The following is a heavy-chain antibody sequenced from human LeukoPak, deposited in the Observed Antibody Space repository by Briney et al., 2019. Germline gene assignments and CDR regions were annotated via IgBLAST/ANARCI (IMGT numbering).Heavy chain of an antibody. CDR2: INHSGST. CDR3: ATLHGVRGMSHYYYYGMDV. D-gene: IGHD3-10*01. V-gene: IGHV4-34*01. Sequence: SETLSLTCAVYGGSFSGYYWSWIRQPPGKGLEWIGEINHSGSTNYNPSLKSRVTISVDTSKNQFSLKLSSVTAADTAVYYCATLHGVRGMSHYYYYGMDVWGQGTTVTASS. CDR1: GGSFSGYY. J-gene: IGHJ6*02.